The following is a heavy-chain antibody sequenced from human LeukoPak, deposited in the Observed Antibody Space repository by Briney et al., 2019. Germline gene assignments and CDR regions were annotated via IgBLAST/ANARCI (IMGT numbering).Heavy chain of an antibody. V-gene: IGHV4-34*01. CDR2: INHSGST. CDR3: ATRKMYYDSWSGYRPFNYFDY. J-gene: IGHJ4*02. D-gene: IGHD3-3*01. Sequence: NPSETLSLTCAVYGGSFSGYYWSWIRQPPGKGLEWIGEINHSGSTNYNPSLKSRVTISVDTSKNQFSLKLSSVTAADTAVYYCATRKMYYDSWSGYRPFNYFDYWGQGTLVTVSS. CDR1: GGSFSGYY.